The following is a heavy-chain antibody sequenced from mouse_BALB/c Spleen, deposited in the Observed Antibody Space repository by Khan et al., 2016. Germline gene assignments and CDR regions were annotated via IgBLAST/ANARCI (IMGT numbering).Heavy chain of an antibody. J-gene: IGHJ1*01. CDR3: ARRVRWYFDV. D-gene: IGHD2-14*01. V-gene: IGHV9-2-1*01. CDR2: RNTETGEP. CDR1: GYTFTDYS. Sequence: LVESGPELKKPGETVKISCKASGYTFTDYSMHWVKQAPGKGFKWMGWRNTETGEPTYADDFRGRFTFSLETSASTAYLQSNNLKNEDADTYLSARRVRWYFDVWGAGTTVTVSS.